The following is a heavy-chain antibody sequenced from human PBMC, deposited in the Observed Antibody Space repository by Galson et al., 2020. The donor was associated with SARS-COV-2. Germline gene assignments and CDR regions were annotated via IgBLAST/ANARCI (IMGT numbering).Heavy chain of an antibody. CDR1: GFTFSSYS. V-gene: IGHV3-21*01. CDR3: AREGAEAAYTDY. Sequence: TGGSLRLSCAASGFTFSSYSMNWVRQAPGKGLEWVSSISSSSTYIYYAASVKGRFTISRDNAKNSLYLQMNSLRAEDTAVYYCAREGAEAAYTDYWGQGTLVTVSS. J-gene: IGHJ4*02. CDR2: ISSSSTYI. D-gene: IGHD6-19*01.